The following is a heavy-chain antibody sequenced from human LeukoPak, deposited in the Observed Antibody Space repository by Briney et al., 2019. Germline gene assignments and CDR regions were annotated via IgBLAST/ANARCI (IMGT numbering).Heavy chain of an antibody. CDR1: GFTFSSYT. D-gene: IGHD4-17*01. CDR3: AKERQTGDYFTSDY. J-gene: IGHJ4*02. Sequence: GSLSLSCTASGFTFSSYTMSWVRQAPGEGLEWLSAINGRGITYYAGSVKGRFTISRDNSENTLYLQMNSPTVDDTAVYFCAKERQTGDYFTSDYWGQGTLVTVSS. V-gene: IGHV3-23*01. CDR2: INGRGIT.